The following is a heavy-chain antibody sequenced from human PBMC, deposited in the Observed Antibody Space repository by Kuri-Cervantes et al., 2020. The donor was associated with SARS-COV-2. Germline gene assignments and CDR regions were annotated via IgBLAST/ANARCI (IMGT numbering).Heavy chain of an antibody. D-gene: IGHD3-3*01. CDR1: GFTFSGHW. CDR3: ARGGPGEPLLEWLFVDGLYYYGMDV. V-gene: IGHV3-74*01. Sequence: GESLKISCAASGFTFSGHWIHWVRQAPGKGLVWVSRINPDGSYTNNADSVKGRFTLSRDNAKNMLFLQMNSLRSDDTAVYYCARGGPGEPLLEWLFVDGLYYYGMDVWGQGTTVTVSS. CDR2: INPDGSYT. J-gene: IGHJ6*02.